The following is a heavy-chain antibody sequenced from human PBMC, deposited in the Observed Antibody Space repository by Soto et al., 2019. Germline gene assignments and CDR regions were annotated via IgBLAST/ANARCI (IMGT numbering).Heavy chain of an antibody. CDR2: TNPNSGNT. J-gene: IGHJ6*03. Sequence: ASVKVSCKASGYIFSNYDIIWVRQATGQGLEWMGWTNPNSGNTGYAQKFQGRVTMTRDTSTSTAYMELSSLRSEDTAVYYCARGGFLGFCSGGACYPNYTHYFMDVWGKGTTVTVSS. CDR3: ARGGFLGFCSGGACYPNYTHYFMDV. D-gene: IGHD2-15*01. CDR1: GYIFSNYD. V-gene: IGHV1-8*01.